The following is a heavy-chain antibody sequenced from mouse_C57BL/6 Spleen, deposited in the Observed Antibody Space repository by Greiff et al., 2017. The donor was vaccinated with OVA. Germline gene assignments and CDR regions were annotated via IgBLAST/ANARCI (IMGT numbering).Heavy chain of an antibody. CDR1: GYTFTSYW. V-gene: IGHV1-52*01. Sequence: VQLQQPGAELVRPGSSVKLSCKASGYTFTSYWMHWVKQRPIQGLEWIGNIDPSDSETHYNQKFKDKATLTVDKSSSTAYMQISSLTSEDSAVYYCARVMGNYSYYYAMDYWGQGTSVTVSS. CDR2: IDPSDSET. D-gene: IGHD2-1*01. CDR3: ARVMGNYSYYYAMDY. J-gene: IGHJ4*01.